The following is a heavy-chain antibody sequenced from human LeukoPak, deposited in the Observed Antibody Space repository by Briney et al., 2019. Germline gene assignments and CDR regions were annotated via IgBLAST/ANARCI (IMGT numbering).Heavy chain of an antibody. V-gene: IGHV3-53*01. J-gene: IGHJ4*02. CDR2: IYSSGGT. CDR1: GFIVSNSY. Sequence: KTGGSLRLSCAASGFIVSNSYMSWVRQAPGRGLEWVSVIYSSGGTFYSESVKGRFTISRDYSKNTLYLQMNSLRADDTAVYYCAKDSNGPAFWGQGTLVTVSS. D-gene: IGHD6-19*01. CDR3: AKDSNGPAF.